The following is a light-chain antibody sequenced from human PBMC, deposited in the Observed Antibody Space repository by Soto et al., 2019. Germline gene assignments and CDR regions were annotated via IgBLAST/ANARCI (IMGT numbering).Light chain of an antibody. CDR2: AAS. CDR1: QSISSY. V-gene: IGKV1-39*01. CDR3: QQSYSTPLT. J-gene: IGKJ4*01. Sequence: DIQMTQSPSSLSASVGDRVTITCRASQSISSYLNWYQQKPGKAPKLLIYAASSLQSGLPSRFSGSGSGTDFTLTISSLQPEDFATYYWQQSYSTPLTFGGGTKVEIK.